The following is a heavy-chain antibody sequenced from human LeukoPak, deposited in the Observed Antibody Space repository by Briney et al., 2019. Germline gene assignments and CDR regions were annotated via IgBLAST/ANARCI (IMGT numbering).Heavy chain of an antibody. Sequence: ASGTLSLTCAVSGGSISSSNWWSWVRQPPGKGLEWIGEIYHSGSTNYNPSLKSRVTISVDTSKNQFSLKLSSVTAADTAVYYCARDLDPIVGATNGAFDIWGQGTMVTVSS. CDR3: ARDLDPIVGATNGAFDI. J-gene: IGHJ3*02. D-gene: IGHD1-26*01. CDR2: IYHSGST. CDR1: GGSISSSNW. V-gene: IGHV4-4*02.